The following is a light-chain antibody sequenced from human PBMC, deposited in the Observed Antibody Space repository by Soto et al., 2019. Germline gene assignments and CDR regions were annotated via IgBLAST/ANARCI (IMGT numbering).Light chain of an antibody. Sequence: QSALTQPASVSGSPGQSITISCTGTSSDVGGYNYVSWFQQHPGKAPKLMIYEVSNRPSGVSNRFSGSKSGNTASLTISGIQAEDEADYFCSSYTTSDTLVFGGGTKLPV. CDR2: EVS. V-gene: IGLV2-14*01. J-gene: IGLJ2*01. CDR3: SSYTTSDTLV. CDR1: SSDVGGYNY.